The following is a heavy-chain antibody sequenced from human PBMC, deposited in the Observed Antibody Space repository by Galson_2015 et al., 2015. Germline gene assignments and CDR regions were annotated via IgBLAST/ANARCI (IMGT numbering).Heavy chain of an antibody. CDR3: ASVMTTRDY. J-gene: IGHJ4*02. Sequence: GSVKGRFTISRDNSKNTLYLQMNSLRAEDTAVYYCASVMTTRDYWGQGTLVTVSS. V-gene: IGHV3-53*01. D-gene: IGHD4-11*01.